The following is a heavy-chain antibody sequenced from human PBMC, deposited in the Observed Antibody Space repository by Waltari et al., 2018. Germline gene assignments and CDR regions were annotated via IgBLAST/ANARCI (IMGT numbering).Heavy chain of an antibody. V-gene: IGHV1-69*13. D-gene: IGHD5-12*01. CDR2: IIPIFGTA. CDR3: AEGGYSGYGHYYYGMDV. J-gene: IGHJ6*02. CDR1: GGTFSSYA. Sequence: QVQLVQSGAEVKKPGSSVKVSCKASGGTFSSYAISWVRQAPGQGLEWMGGIIPIFGTANYAQKFQGRVTITADESTSTAYMELSSLRSEDTAVYYCAEGGYSGYGHYYYGMDVWGQGTTVTVSS.